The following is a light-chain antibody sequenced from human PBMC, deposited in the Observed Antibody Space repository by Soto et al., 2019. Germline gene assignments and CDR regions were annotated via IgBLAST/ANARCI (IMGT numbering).Light chain of an antibody. CDR2: AAS. CDR1: QGISSY. Sequence: AIRMTQSPSSLSASTGDRVTITCRASQGISSYLAWYQQKPGKAPKLLIYAASTLQSGVPSRFSGSGSGTDFTLTISCLQAEDVAVYYCQQYYSTPLTFGGGTKVDI. V-gene: IGKV1-8*01. CDR3: QQYYSTPLT. J-gene: IGKJ4*01.